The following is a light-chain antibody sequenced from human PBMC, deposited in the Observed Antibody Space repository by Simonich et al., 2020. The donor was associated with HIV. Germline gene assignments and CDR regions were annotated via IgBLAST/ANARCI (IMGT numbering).Light chain of an antibody. CDR2: GAS. V-gene: IGKV3-15*01. CDR1: QSVRNN. CDR3: QQYNNWLPIT. J-gene: IGKJ5*01. Sequence: EIVLTQSPGTLSLSPGDRATLSCRASQSVRNNYLTWYQQKPGQPPRLLIYGASTRATGIPDRFSGSGSGTEFTLTISSLQSEDFAVYYCQQYNNWLPITFGQGTRLEIK.